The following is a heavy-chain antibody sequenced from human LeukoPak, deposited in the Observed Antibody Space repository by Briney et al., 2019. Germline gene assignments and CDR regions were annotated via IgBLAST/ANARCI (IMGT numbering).Heavy chain of an antibody. CDR1: GYTLTELS. CDR3: ATWVATSLLNYYDSRTHAFDI. V-gene: IGHV1-24*01. D-gene: IGHD3-22*01. J-gene: IGHJ3*02. CDR2: FDPEDGET. Sequence: ASVKVSCKVSGYTLTELSMHWVRQAPGKGLEWMGGFDPEDGETIYAQKFQGRVTMTEDTSTDTAYMEPSSLRSEDTAVYYCATWVATSLLNYYDSRTHAFDIWGQGTMVTVSS.